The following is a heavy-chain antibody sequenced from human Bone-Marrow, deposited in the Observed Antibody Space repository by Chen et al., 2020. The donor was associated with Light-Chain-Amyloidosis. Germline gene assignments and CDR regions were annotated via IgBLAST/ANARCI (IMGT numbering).Heavy chain of an antibody. D-gene: IGHD1-26*01. V-gene: IGHV3-30*18. CDR2: NGYDENMK. CDR1: GFTFSHYG. Sequence: QVQLVESGGGVVQPGRSLRLSCAASGFTFSHYGMHWVRQAPGKGLEWVAVNGYDENMKYYADSVKGRCTISRDMVKNTLYLQMNSLRAEDTALYYCAKDVGPNGLGPGLEYWGQGTLVTVSS. CDR3: AKDVGPNGLGPGLEY. J-gene: IGHJ4*02.